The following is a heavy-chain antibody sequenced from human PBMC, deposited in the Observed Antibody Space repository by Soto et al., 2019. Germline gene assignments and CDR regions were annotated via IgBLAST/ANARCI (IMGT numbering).Heavy chain of an antibody. Sequence: QVQLVESGGGVVQPGRSLRPSCAASGFTFSSYAMHWVRQAPGKGLEWVAVISYDGSNKYYADSVKGRFTISRDNSKNRLYLQMNSLRAEDTAVYYCARDTYDYVWGRADYWGQGTLVTVSS. CDR3: ARDTYDYVWGRADY. CDR2: ISYDGSNK. CDR1: GFTFSSYA. J-gene: IGHJ4*02. D-gene: IGHD3-16*01. V-gene: IGHV3-30-3*01.